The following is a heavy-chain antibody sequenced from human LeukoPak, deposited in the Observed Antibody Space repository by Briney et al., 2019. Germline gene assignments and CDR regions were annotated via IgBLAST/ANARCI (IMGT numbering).Heavy chain of an antibody. CDR1: GGSISSYY. CDR3: ARVQTDYGDYFDY. Sequence: PSETLSLTCTVSGGSISSYYWSWIRQPPGKGLEGIGYIYYSGGTNYNPSLKSRVTISVDTSKNQFSLKLSSVTAADTAVYYCARVQTDYGDYFDYWGQGTLVTVSS. D-gene: IGHD4-17*01. J-gene: IGHJ4*02. V-gene: IGHV4-59*01. CDR2: IYYSGGT.